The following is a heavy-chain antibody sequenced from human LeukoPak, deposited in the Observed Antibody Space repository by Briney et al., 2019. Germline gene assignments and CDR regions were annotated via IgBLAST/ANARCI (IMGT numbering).Heavy chain of an antibody. CDR2: ISSSSTYI. CDR3: ARVKGPIVVVPAAILYGMDV. J-gene: IGHJ6*02. Sequence: GGSLRLSCAASGFTFCTYSMNSVRQAPGKRLEWVSSISSSSTYIYYAASVKGRFTIARDNAKNSLYLQMNSLRAEDTAVYYCARVKGPIVVVPAAILYGMDVWGQGTTVTVSS. CDR1: GFTFCTYS. D-gene: IGHD2-2*01. V-gene: IGHV3-21*01.